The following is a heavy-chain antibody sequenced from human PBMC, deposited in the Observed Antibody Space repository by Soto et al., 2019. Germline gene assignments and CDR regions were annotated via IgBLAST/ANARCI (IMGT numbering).Heavy chain of an antibody. CDR1: GYIFTSFG. CDR3: ASDNSRLYFDY. V-gene: IGHV1-18*01. CDR2: ISAYNGNT. J-gene: IGHJ4*02. D-gene: IGHD1-26*01. Sequence: QVQLVQSGAEVKKPGASVKVSCKASGYIFTSFGISWVRQAPGQGLEWMGWISAYNGNTNYAQNLQGRVTMTTDTSTSTAYMELRSLRSDDTAVYCSASDNSRLYFDYWGQGALVTVSS.